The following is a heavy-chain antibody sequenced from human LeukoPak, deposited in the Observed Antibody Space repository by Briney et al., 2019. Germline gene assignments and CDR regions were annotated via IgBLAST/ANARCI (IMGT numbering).Heavy chain of an antibody. V-gene: IGHV4-39*07. CDR3: ARVGMVRGVIIWFDP. J-gene: IGHJ5*02. CDR2: IYYSGST. Sequence: SETLSLTCTVSGGSISSSSYYWGWIRQPPGTGLEWIGSIYYSGSTYYNPSLKSRVTISVDTSKNQFSLKLSSVTAADTAVYYCARVGMVRGVIIWFDPWGQGTLVTVSS. CDR1: GGSISSSSYY. D-gene: IGHD3-10*01.